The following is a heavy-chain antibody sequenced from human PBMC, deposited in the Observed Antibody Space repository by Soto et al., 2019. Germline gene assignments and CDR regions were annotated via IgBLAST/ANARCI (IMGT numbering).Heavy chain of an antibody. D-gene: IGHD6-6*01. J-gene: IGHJ4*02. Sequence: GGSLRLSCAASGFTFSGSAMHWVRQASGKGLEWVGRIRSKANSYATAYAASVKGRFTISRDDSKNTAYLQMNSLKTEDTAVYYCTRVVELQSIAARPYYVDYWGQGTLVTVSS. CDR1: GFTFSGSA. CDR3: TRVVELQSIAARPYYVDY. V-gene: IGHV3-73*01. CDR2: IRSKANSYAT.